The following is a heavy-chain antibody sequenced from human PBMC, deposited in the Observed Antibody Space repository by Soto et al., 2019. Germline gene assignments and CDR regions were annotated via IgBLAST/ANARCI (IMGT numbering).Heavy chain of an antibody. CDR3: ATSYDSGFDP. CDR1: GYSFSSXD. Sequence: ASVKVSCKASGYSFSSXDISWLRQAPGQGPEWMGRISPKNGNTNYAQNFQDRVTMTADTSSSTAYMELRGLRSDDTAKYYCATSYDSGFDPWGQGTLVTVSS. J-gene: IGHJ5*02. CDR2: ISPKNGNT. V-gene: IGHV1-18*04. D-gene: IGHD3-3*01.